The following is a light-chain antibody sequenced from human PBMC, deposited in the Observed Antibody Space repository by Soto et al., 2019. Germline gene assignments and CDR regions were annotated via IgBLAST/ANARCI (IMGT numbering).Light chain of an antibody. Sequence: DIQMTQSPSTLSASVGDRVTITCRASQSISSWLAWYQQKPGKAPKLLIYDASSLESGVPSRFSGSGSGTEFHITSSSLQPNAFATYYCQQYNSYSWTFGQGTKVEIK. V-gene: IGKV1-5*01. CDR2: DAS. CDR1: QSISSW. CDR3: QQYNSYSWT. J-gene: IGKJ1*01.